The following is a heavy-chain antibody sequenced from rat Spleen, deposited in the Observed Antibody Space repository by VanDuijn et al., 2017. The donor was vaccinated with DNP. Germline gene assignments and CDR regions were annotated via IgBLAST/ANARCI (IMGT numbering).Heavy chain of an antibody. J-gene: IGHJ1*01. CDR1: GYTFTTYY. V-gene: IGHV1-43*01. CDR2: IYTGSGGT. Sequence: QVQLQQSGAELAKPASSVKISCKASGYTFTTYYIGWIKQTTGQGLEYIGYIYTGSGGTNYNEKFKGKATLTVDKSSSTAFMQLSSLTPDDSAVYYCARRRLPYWYFDFWGPGTMVTVSS. D-gene: IGHD1-4*01. CDR3: ARRRLPYWYFDF.